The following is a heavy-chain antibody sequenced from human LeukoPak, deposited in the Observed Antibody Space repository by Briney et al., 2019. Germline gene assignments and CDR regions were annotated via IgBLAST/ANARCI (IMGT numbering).Heavy chain of an antibody. CDR1: GFTFRNAW. Sequence: GGSLRLSCAASGFTFRNAWMSWVRQVPGKGLEWVGRIKSKIDGGTADYAAPVKGRFTISRDDSKNTVDLQMNSLKTEDTALYYCTSISASVVGESFDCWGQGTQVTVSS. CDR2: IKSKIDGGTA. D-gene: IGHD2-15*01. J-gene: IGHJ4*02. V-gene: IGHV3-15*01. CDR3: TSISASVVGESFDC.